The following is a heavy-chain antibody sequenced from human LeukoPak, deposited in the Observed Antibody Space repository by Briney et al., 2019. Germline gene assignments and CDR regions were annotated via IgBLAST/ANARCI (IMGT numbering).Heavy chain of an antibody. D-gene: IGHD6-19*01. Sequence: GGSLRLSCAASAFTFSSYSMNWVRQAPGKGLEWVSYISSGSSTVYYADSVKGRFTISRDNAKNSLYLQMSRLRAENTAVYYCARGYSSGRSAFDIWGQGTMVTVSS. V-gene: IGHV3-48*04. CDR1: AFTFSSYS. J-gene: IGHJ3*02. CDR2: ISSGSSTV. CDR3: ARGYSSGRSAFDI.